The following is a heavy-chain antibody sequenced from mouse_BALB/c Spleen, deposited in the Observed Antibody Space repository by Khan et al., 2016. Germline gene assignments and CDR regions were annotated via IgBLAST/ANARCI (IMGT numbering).Heavy chain of an antibody. J-gene: IGHJ2*01. CDR3: ARRFGTTVSFDY. CDR2: IYPGDGDT. V-gene: IGHV1-87*01. Sequence: QVQLKQSGAELARPGASVKLSCKASGYTFTSYWMQWVKQRPGQGLEWIVAIYPGDGDTRYTQKFKGKATLTADKSSSTAYMQLSSLASEDSAVYYCARRFGTTVSFDYWGQGTTLTVSS. D-gene: IGHD1-1*01. CDR1: GYTFTSYW.